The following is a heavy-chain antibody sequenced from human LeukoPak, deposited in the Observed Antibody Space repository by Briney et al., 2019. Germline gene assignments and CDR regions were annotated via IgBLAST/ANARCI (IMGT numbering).Heavy chain of an antibody. V-gene: IGHV1-2*02. D-gene: IGHD3-16*01. Sequence: ASVKVSCKASGYTFTGYYMHWVRQAPRQGLEWMRWINPNRGGTNYAQKFQGRVTMTRDTSISTVYMELTRLRSDDTAVYYCARTSQGGVGYWGQGTLVTVSS. CDR1: GYTFTGYY. CDR3: ARTSQGGVGY. J-gene: IGHJ4*02. CDR2: INPNRGGT.